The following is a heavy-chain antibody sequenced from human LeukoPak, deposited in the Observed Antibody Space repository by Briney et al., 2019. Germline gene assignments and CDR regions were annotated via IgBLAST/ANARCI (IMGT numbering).Heavy chain of an antibody. V-gene: IGHV4-34*01. J-gene: IGHJ4*02. D-gene: IGHD1-26*01. CDR2: INHSGST. CDR3: ARGASVGANGYYFDY. Sequence: PSETLSLTCAVYGGSFSGYYWSWIRQPPGKGLEWIGEINHSGSTNYNPSLKSRVTISVDTSKHQFSLKLSSVTAADTAVYYCARGASVGANGYYFDYWGQGTLVTVSS. CDR1: GGSFSGYY.